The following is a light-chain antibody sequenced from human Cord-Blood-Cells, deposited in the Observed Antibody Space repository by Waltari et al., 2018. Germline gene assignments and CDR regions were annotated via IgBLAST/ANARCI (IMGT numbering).Light chain of an antibody. CDR1: QSISSY. Sequence: DIQMTQSPSSLSASVGDRVTITFRASQSISSYLNWYQQKPGKAPKLLIYAASSLQSGVPSRFSGSGSGTDFTLTISSLQPEDFATYYCQQSYSIFTFGPGTKVDIK. J-gene: IGKJ3*01. V-gene: IGKV1-39*01. CDR2: AAS. CDR3: QQSYSIFT.